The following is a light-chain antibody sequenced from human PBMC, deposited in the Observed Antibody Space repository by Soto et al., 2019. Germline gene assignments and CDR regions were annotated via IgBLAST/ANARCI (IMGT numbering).Light chain of an antibody. CDR3: SSYTSSSTYV. CDR1: SSDVGNYNR. CDR2: EVS. J-gene: IGLJ1*01. Sequence: QSALNQPPSVSGSPGQSVTISCTGTSSDVGNYNRVSWYQQPPGTAPKVIIYEVSNRPSGVPDRFSGSKSGNTASLTISGLQAEDEADYYCSSYTSSSTYVFGTGTKVTVL. V-gene: IGLV2-18*02.